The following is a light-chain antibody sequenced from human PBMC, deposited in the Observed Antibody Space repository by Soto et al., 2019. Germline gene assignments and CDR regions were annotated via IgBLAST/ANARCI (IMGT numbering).Light chain of an antibody. Sequence: DIQMTQSPSSLSAFVGDRVTITCRASQSISSYLNWYQQKPGEAPKLLIYGASTLQSGVPSRFSGSGSGTDFTLTISCLQSEDFATYYCQQYYSYPRTFGQGTKVDIK. J-gene: IGKJ1*01. CDR1: QSISSY. CDR3: QQYYSYPRT. V-gene: IGKV1-39*01. CDR2: GAS.